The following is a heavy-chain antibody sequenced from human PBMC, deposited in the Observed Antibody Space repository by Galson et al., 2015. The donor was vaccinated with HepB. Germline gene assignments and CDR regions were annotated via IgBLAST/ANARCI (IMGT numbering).Heavy chain of an antibody. CDR1: CFTFISYG. CDR2: ISYDGSNK. Sequence: LILSCSASCFTFISYGMHWFRQAPGKGLEGWAGISYDGSNKYYADSGKGRFTISRDKSKNTLYMQMNSLRAEDTAVYYCANLRSYYYDSTWTEPFDYWGQGTLVTVSS. CDR3: ANLRSYYYDSTWTEPFDY. D-gene: IGHD3-22*01. V-gene: IGHV3-30*18. J-gene: IGHJ4*02.